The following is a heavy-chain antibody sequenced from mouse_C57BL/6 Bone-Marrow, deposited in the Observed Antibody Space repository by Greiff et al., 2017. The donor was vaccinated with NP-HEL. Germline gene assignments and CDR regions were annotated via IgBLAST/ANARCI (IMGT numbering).Heavy chain of an antibody. CDR3: ARSGWLLPWFAY. V-gene: IGHV1-55*01. Sequence: QVQLQQPGAELVKPGASVKMSCKASGYTFTSYWITWVKPRPGQGLEWIGDIYPGSGSTNYNEKFKSKATLTVDTSSSTAYMQLSSLTSEDSAVYYCARSGWLLPWFAYWGQGTLVTVSA. CDR2: IYPGSGST. J-gene: IGHJ3*01. D-gene: IGHD2-3*01. CDR1: GYTFTSYW.